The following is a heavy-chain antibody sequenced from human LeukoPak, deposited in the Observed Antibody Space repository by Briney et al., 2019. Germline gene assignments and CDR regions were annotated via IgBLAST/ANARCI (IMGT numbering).Heavy chain of an antibody. Sequence: SETLSLTCTVSGASITSYYWSWIRQPPGKGLEWIGFFSYSGSANYNPSLRSRVTISVDTSKNQFSLSLTSATAADTAVYYCARPVSSTWLDPFDIWGQGTMVTVSS. J-gene: IGHJ3*02. V-gene: IGHV4-59*08. CDR3: ARPVSSTWLDPFDI. CDR1: GASITSYY. CDR2: FSYSGSA. D-gene: IGHD6-13*01.